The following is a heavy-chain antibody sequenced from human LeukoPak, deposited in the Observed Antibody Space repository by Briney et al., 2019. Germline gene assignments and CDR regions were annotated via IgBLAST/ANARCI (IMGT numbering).Heavy chain of an antibody. CDR3: ARSGSGSYGRYYYYYMDV. V-gene: IGHV4-38-2*02. CDR1: GYSISSGYY. CDR2: IYHSGST. Sequence: KSSETLSLTCTVSGYSISSGYYWGWIRQPPGKGLEWIGSIYHSGSTYYNPSLKSRVTISVDTSKNQFSLKLSSVTAADTAVYYCARSGSGSYGRYYYYYMDVWGKGTTVTVSS. J-gene: IGHJ6*03. D-gene: IGHD3-10*01.